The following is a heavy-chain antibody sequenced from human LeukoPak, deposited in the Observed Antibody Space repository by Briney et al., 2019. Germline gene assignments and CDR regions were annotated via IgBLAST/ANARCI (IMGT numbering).Heavy chain of an antibody. CDR3: ARDPTGGIGSGQTRYYYYGMDV. CDR2: ISYDGSNK. CDR1: GFTFSSYA. J-gene: IGHJ6*02. Sequence: GRSLRLSCAASGFTFSSYAMHWVRQAPGKGLEWVAGISYDGSNKYYADSVKGRFTISRDNSKNTLYLQMNSLRAEDTAVYYCARDPTGGIGSGQTRYYYYGMDVWGQGTTVTVSS. V-gene: IGHV3-30-3*01. D-gene: IGHD2-15*01.